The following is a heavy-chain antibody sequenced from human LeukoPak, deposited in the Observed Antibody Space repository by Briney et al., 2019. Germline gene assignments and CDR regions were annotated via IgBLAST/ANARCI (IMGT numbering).Heavy chain of an antibody. V-gene: IGHV1-8*03. J-gene: IGHJ4*02. CDR1: GYTFTSYD. CDR2: MNPNSGNT. Sequence: ASVKVSCKASGYTFTSYDINWVRQATGQGLEWMGWMNPNSGNTGYAQKFQGRVTITRNTSISTAYMELSSLRSEDTALYYCTRGSYYDSSGYSGVRLFDYWGQGTPVTVPS. CDR3: TRGSYYDSSGYSGVRLFDY. D-gene: IGHD3-22*01.